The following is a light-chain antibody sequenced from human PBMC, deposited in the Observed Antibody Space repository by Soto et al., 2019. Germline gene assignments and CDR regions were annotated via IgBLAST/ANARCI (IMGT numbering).Light chain of an antibody. V-gene: IGLV2-14*01. J-gene: IGLJ1*01. CDR2: EVS. Sequence: QSLLSQPASVSVSPGQSITISCTGASSDGGGYNYVSWYQQHPGKAPKLMIYEVSNRPSGVSNRFSGSKSGNTAPLTISRLQAEDEADYYCSSYTSSSTYVFGTGTKVTAL. CDR3: SSYTSSSTYV. CDR1: SSDGGGYNY.